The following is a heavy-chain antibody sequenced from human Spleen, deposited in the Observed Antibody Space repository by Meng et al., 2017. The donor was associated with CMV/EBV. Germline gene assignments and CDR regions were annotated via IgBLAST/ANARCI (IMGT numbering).Heavy chain of an antibody. J-gene: IGHJ4*02. CDR3: AKDRGYSRYFDY. CDR2: IRDDETNK. CDR1: GFTFISYG. Sequence: CAESGFTFISYGLQWVRQAPDKGLEWVAIIRDDETNKNYADSVKGRFIISRDNSKNTLYLQMNSLRVEDTAVYYCAKDRGYSRYFDYWGQGTLVTVSS. V-gene: IGHV3-30*02. D-gene: IGHD6-25*01.